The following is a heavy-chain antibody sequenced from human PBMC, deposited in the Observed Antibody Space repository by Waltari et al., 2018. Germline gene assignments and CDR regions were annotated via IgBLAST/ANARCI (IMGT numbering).Heavy chain of an antibody. CDR3: ARDRGRGLYLDS. Sequence: QLQLQESGPGLVKPSGTLSLTCTVSGDSMTSTDCWSWVRQPPRKGLEWVGQVRGDGKTNYNPSFAGRVAVSLDTSINQFSLRVTSATAAETAVYYCARDRGRGLYLDSWGQGTLVTVSP. J-gene: IGHJ4*02. CDR1: GDSMTSTDC. D-gene: IGHD2-15*01. CDR2: VRGDGKT. V-gene: IGHV4-4*02.